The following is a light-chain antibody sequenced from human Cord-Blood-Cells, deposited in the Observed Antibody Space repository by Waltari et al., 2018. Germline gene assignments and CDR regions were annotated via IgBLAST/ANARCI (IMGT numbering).Light chain of an antibody. CDR2: KAS. Sequence: IQMTQSPSTLSASVGDRVTITCRASQSISSWLAWYQQKPGKAPKLLIYKASSLESGVPSRFSGSGSGTEFTLTINSLQPDDFATYYCQQYNSYSGLTFGGGTKVEIK. CDR3: QQYNSYSGLT. V-gene: IGKV1-5*03. CDR1: QSISSW. J-gene: IGKJ4*01.